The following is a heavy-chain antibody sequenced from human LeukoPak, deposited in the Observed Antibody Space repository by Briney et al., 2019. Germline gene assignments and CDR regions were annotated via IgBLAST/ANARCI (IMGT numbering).Heavy chain of an antibody. CDR3: AKDPRSSNYYFFDY. Sequence: GGSLRLSCAASGFTFSSYSMNWVRQAPGKGLEWVSSISSSSSYIYYADSVKGRFTISRDNAKNSLYLQMNSLRAEDTAVYYCAKDPRSSNYYFFDYWGQGTLVTVSS. V-gene: IGHV3-21*04. CDR2: ISSSSSYI. J-gene: IGHJ4*02. D-gene: IGHD6-13*01. CDR1: GFTFSSYS.